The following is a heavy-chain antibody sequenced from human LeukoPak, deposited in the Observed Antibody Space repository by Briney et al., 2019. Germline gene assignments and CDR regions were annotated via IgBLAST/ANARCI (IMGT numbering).Heavy chain of an antibody. CDR1: GGTFSSYA. Sequence: ASVKVSCKASGGTFSSYAISWVRQAPGQGLEWMGWISPYNGNTNYAQKFQGRVTLATDTSTSTAYMELRSLRSDDTAVYYCARGPHERSGYPDDWGQGTLVTVSS. V-gene: IGHV1-18*01. CDR3: ARGPHERSGYPDD. CDR2: ISPYNGNT. D-gene: IGHD3-22*01. J-gene: IGHJ4*02.